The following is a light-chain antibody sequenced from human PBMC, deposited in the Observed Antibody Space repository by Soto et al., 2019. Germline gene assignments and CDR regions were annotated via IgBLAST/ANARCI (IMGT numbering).Light chain of an antibody. CDR1: QSISGW. CDR3: QQYNTYTWT. V-gene: IGKV1-5*01. J-gene: IGKJ1*01. CDR2: DAS. Sequence: DIHMTQSPATLSASIGDRVTITCRASQSISGWLAWYQQKPGKAPNLLIYDASSLERGVPSRFSGSGSGTEFTLTISSLQPDDFASYYCQQYNTYTWTFGQGTKV.